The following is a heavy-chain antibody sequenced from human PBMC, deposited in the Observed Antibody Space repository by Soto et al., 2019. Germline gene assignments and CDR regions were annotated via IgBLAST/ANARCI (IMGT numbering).Heavy chain of an antibody. J-gene: IGHJ4*02. D-gene: IGHD7-27*01. CDR2: IYYNGNT. Sequence: QVQLQESGPGLVKPSETLTPTCSVSGGSISNHYWIWIRQPPGKGLEWIGYIYYNGNTNYNPSLKSRVTMPVDTSRNQISLKLTTVTAADTAVYYCTRANWYSEYWGQGTLGTVSS. CDR3: TRANWYSEY. CDR1: GGSISNHY. V-gene: IGHV4-59*11.